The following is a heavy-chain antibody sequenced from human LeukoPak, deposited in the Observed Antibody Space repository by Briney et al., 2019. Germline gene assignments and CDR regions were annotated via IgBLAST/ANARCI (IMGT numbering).Heavy chain of an antibody. J-gene: IGHJ4*02. Sequence: SETLSLACTVSGGSISSYYWSWIRQPPGKGLEWIGYIYYSGSTNYNPSLKSRVTISVDTSKNQFSLKLSSVTAADTAVYYCARHRYDSSGSKYYYFDYWGQGTLVTVSS. CDR1: GGSISSYY. V-gene: IGHV4-59*08. D-gene: IGHD3-22*01. CDR3: ARHRYDSSGSKYYYFDY. CDR2: IYYSGST.